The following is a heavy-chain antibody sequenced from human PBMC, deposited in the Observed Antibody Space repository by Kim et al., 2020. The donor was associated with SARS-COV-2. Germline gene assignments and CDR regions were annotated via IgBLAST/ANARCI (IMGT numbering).Heavy chain of an antibody. Sequence: TPTLKSRVTISVDTSKNQFSLKPSSVTAAETAGYYCARDTCPYSGGGFDYWGRGTLVTVSS. V-gene: IGHV4-59*01. CDR3: ARDTCPYSGGGFDY. J-gene: IGHJ4*02. D-gene: IGHD3-16*01.